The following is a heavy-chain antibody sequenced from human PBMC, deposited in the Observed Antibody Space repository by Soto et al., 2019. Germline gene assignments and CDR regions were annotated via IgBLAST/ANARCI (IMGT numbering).Heavy chain of an antibody. J-gene: IGHJ6*02. CDR3: ASLFTDILTGYSPHYYYGMDV. CDR2: IYYSGST. V-gene: IGHV4-39*01. D-gene: IGHD3-9*01. Sequence: PSEPMSLTCTVSGGSISSSSFYWGWIRQPPGKGLEWVGSIYYSGSTYYNPSLKSRVTISVDTSKNQFSLKLSSVTAADTAVYYCASLFTDILTGYSPHYYYGMDVWGQGTTVTVSS. CDR1: GGSISSSSFY.